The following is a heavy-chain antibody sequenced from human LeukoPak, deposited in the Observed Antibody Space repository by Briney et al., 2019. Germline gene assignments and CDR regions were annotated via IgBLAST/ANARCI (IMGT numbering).Heavy chain of an antibody. V-gene: IGHV4-59*08. Sequence: PSETLSLTCTVSGGSISSYYWSWIRQPPGKGLEWIGYIYYSGSTNYNPSLKSRVTISVDTSKNQFSLKLSSVTAADTAVYYCARGYGDYSSLGLNHNWFDPWGQGTLVTVSS. J-gene: IGHJ5*02. D-gene: IGHD4-17*01. CDR2: IYYSGST. CDR1: GGSISSYY. CDR3: ARGYGDYSSLGLNHNWFDP.